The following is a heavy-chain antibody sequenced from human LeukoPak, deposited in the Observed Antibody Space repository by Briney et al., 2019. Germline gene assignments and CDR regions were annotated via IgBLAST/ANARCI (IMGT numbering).Heavy chain of an antibody. CDR2: IIPILGIA. J-gene: IGHJ6*02. V-gene: IGHV1-69*02. CDR3: ARHVDTAMVIWDHNYYYYGMDV. CDR1: GGTFSSYT. Sequence: SVKVSCKASGGTFSSYTISWVRQAPGQGLEWMGRIIPILGIANYAQKFQGRVTITADKSTSTAYMELSSLRSEDTAVYYCARHVDTAMVIWDHNYYYYGMDVWGQGTTVTVSS. D-gene: IGHD5-18*01.